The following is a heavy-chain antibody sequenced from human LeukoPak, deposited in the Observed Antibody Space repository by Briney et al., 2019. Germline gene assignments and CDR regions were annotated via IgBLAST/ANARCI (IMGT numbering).Heavy chain of an antibody. CDR2: IRSGGSA. D-gene: IGHD4-17*01. CDR3: ARDPNGDYIGAFDF. J-gene: IGHJ3*01. Sequence: PGGSLRLSCAASGFTFSNYAMIWVHQAPGQGLEWVSAIRSGGSAKYADPVKARFTISRDNSKNTLYLQMNSLRAEDTALYFCARDPNGDYIGAFDFLGQGTVVTVSS. V-gene: IGHV3-23*01. CDR1: GFTFSNYA.